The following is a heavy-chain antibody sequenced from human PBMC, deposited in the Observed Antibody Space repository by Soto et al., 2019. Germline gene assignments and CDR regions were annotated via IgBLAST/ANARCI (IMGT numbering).Heavy chain of an antibody. CDR2: LYWDDDK. J-gene: IGHJ4*02. CDR3: ARKNYGDYPTDY. V-gene: IGHV2-5*02. Sequence: QITLKESGPTLVKPTQTLTLTCTFSGFSLSTRGVGVGWIRQPPGKALEWLAVLYWDDDKRYSPSLQSRLTITKDTSKNQVVLTMTNMDPVDTATYYCARKNYGDYPTDYWGQGTLVTVSS. CDR1: GFSLSTRGVG. D-gene: IGHD4-17*01.